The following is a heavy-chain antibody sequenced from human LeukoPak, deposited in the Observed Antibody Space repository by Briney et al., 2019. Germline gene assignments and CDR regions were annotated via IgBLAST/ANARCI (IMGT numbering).Heavy chain of an antibody. CDR1: GYTFTGYF. V-gene: IGHV1-2*02. D-gene: IGHD3-22*01. CDR2: INPHSGGT. CDR3: AGEYHFDSSGYRPESWFDP. Sequence: ASVKVSCKASGYTFTGYFVHWVRQAPGQGLEWMGWINPHSGGTNYAQKFQGRVTMTRDTSISTDYMELSRLRSDDTAVYYCAGEYHFDSSGYRPESWFDPWGQGTLVTVSS. J-gene: IGHJ5*02.